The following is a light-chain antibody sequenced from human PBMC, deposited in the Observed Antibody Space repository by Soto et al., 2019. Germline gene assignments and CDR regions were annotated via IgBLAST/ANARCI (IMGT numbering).Light chain of an antibody. V-gene: IGKV3D-20*02. CDR3: QQRSNWLTWT. Sequence: EIVLTQSPATLSLSPGERASLSCRAIQSVSSSYLAWYQQRPGQAPRLLIYDASNRATGIPARFSGSGSGTDFTLTISSLEPEDFAVYYCQQRSNWLTWTFGQGTKVDIK. J-gene: IGKJ1*01. CDR1: QSVSSSY. CDR2: DAS.